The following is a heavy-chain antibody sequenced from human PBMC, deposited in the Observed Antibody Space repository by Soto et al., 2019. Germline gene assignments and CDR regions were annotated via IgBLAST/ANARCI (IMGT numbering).Heavy chain of an antibody. CDR1: GFTFSTYW. D-gene: IGHD3-22*01. CDR3: ARGTYFDDDSVYFDC. Sequence: EVQLVESGGGLVQPGGSLRLSCAASGFTFSTYWMSWVRQAPGKGLEWVANIKQDGSEKHYVDSVKGRFTISRDNAKNLLFVQMNSLRVEDTAVYYCARGTYFDDDSVYFDCWGQGTLVTVSS. V-gene: IGHV3-7*01. J-gene: IGHJ4*02. CDR2: IKQDGSEK.